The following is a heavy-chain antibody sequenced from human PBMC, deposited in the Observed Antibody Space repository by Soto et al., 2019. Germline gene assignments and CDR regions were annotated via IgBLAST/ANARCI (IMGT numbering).Heavy chain of an antibody. CDR2: ISAHNGNT. D-gene: IGHD1-1*01. J-gene: IGHJ4*02. V-gene: IGHV1-18*01. CDR3: ARGRYGDY. Sequence: QVHLVQSGAEVKKPGASVKVSCKGSGYDFTTYGITWVRQAPGQGLEWMGWISAHNGNTNYAQKLQGRVTVTRDTSTSTAYMELRSLRSDATAVYYCARGRYGDYWGQGALVTVSS. CDR1: GYDFTTYG.